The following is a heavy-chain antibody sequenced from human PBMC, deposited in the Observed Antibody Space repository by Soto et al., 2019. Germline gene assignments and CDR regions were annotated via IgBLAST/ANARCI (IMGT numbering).Heavy chain of an antibody. CDR1: GYTFTSYY. CDR2: INPSGGST. Sequence: ASVKVSCKASGYTFTSYYMHWVRQAPEQGLEWMGIINPSGGSTSYAQKFQGRVTMTRDTSTSTVYMELSSLRSEDTAVYYCAREQKIYCTNGVCRHDAFDIWGQGTMVTVSS. V-gene: IGHV1-46*01. J-gene: IGHJ3*02. CDR3: AREQKIYCTNGVCRHDAFDI. D-gene: IGHD2-8*01.